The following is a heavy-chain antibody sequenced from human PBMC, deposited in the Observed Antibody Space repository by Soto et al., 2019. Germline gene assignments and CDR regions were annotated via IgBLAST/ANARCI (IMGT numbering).Heavy chain of an antibody. CDR1: GGSISSGGYY. Sequence: QVQLQESGPGLVKPSQTLSLTCTVSGGSISSGGYYWSWIRQHPGKGLEWIGYIDYSGSTYYNPSLKSRVTISVDTSKSQFSLKVSSVTAADTAVYYCARDRLFGDYYGLDVWGQGTTVTVSS. CDR2: IDYSGST. CDR3: ARDRLFGDYYGLDV. J-gene: IGHJ6*02. D-gene: IGHD2-21*01. V-gene: IGHV4-31*03.